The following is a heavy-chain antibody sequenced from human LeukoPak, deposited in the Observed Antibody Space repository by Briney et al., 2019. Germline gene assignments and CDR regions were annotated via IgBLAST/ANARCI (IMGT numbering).Heavy chain of an antibody. D-gene: IGHD6-13*01. CDR2: IYYSGST. J-gene: IGHJ4*02. V-gene: IGHV4-61*08. CDR3: ARHDPRVNRQLFDY. Sequence: PSETLSLTCAVSGGSISSGGYYWSWIRQPPGKGLEWIGYIYYSGSTNYNPSLKSRVTISVDTSKNQFSLKLSSVTAADTAVYYCARHDPRVNRQLFDYWGQGTLVTVSS. CDR1: GGSISSGGYY.